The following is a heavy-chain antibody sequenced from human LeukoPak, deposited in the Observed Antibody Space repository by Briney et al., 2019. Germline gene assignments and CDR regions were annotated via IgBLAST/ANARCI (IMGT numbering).Heavy chain of an antibody. CDR2: ISSSSSTI. Sequence: GGSLRLSCAASGFTFSSYSMNWVRQAPGKGLEWVSYISSSSSTIYYADSVKGRFTISRDNAKNSLYLQLTSLRDDDSAVYYCARSTHSSADYWGQGTLVTVSS. V-gene: IGHV3-48*02. D-gene: IGHD6-25*01. CDR3: ARSTHSSADY. CDR1: GFTFSSYS. J-gene: IGHJ4*02.